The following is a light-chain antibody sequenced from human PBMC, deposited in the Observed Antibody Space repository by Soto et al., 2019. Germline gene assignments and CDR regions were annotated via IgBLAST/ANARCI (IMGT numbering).Light chain of an antibody. Sequence: SYELTQPTSLSVSPGQTARITCSGDALPKQYAYWYHQKPGQAPVVVIYQDTERPSGIPERFSGSTSGTTVTLTISGVQAEDEADYYCQSTDITGTYVVFGGGTKVTVL. CDR2: QDT. J-gene: IGLJ2*01. CDR3: QSTDITGTYVV. CDR1: ALPKQY. V-gene: IGLV3-25*02.